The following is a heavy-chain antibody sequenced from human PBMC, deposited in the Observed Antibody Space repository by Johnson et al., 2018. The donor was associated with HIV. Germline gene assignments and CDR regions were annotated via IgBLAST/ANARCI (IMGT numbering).Heavy chain of an antibody. J-gene: IGHJ3*02. CDR1: GFIFSDSW. Sequence: QLVESRGGLVKREGSLRLSCAPSGFIFSDSWMHWVRQAPGKGLVWVSVISWNSGSIGYADSVKGRFTISRDNAKNSLYLQMNSLRAEDTALYYCAKCDELRDDAVDIWGQGTMGTVSS. CDR2: ISWNSGSI. D-gene: IGHD1-26*01. CDR3: AKCDELRDDAVDI. V-gene: IGHV3-9*01.